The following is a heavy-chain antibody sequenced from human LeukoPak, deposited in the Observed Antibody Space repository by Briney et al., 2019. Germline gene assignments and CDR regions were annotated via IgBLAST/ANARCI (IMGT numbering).Heavy chain of an antibody. CDR1: GFTFSSYG. V-gene: IGHV3-33*01. Sequence: GRSLRLSCAASGFTFSSYGMHWVRQAPGKGLEWVAVIWYDGSNKYYADSVKGRFTISRDNSKNTLYLQMNSLRAEDTAVYYCATPLGGGVDYWGQGTLVTVSS. D-gene: IGHD3-10*01. J-gene: IGHJ4*02. CDR2: IWYDGSNK. CDR3: ATPLGGGVDY.